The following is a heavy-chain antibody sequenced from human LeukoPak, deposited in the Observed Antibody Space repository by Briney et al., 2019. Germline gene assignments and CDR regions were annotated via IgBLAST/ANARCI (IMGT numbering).Heavy chain of an antibody. CDR2: ISANNGNT. V-gene: IGHV1-18*01. CDR3: ARDFVGVCSGGSCYLDAFDI. Sequence: ASVKVSCKASGYTFTNYGVSWVRQAPGQGLEWMGWISANNGNTNYAQKLQGRVTMTTDTSTSTAYMELRSLRSDDTAVYYCARDFVGVCSGGSCYLDAFDIWGQGTMVTVSS. D-gene: IGHD2-15*01. CDR1: GYTFTNYG. J-gene: IGHJ3*02.